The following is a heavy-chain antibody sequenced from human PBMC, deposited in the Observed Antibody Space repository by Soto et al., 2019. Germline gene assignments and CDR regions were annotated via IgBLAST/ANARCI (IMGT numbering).Heavy chain of an antibody. J-gene: IGHJ4*02. CDR3: AREYYDSSGPDDY. D-gene: IGHD3-22*01. CDR1: GFTFSSYG. CDR2: IWYDGSNK. V-gene: IGHV3-33*01. Sequence: PGGSLRLSCAASGFTFSSYGMHWVRQAPGKGLEWVAVIWYDGSNKYYADSVKGRFTISRDNSKNTLYLQMNSLRAEDTAVYYCAREYYDSSGPDDYRGQGTLVTVSS.